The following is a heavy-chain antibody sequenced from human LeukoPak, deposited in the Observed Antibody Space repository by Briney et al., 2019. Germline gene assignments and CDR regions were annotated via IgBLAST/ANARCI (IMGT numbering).Heavy chain of an antibody. CDR3: AKASGSSATRVYFQH. J-gene: IGHJ1*01. V-gene: IGHV3-23*01. CDR1: GFTFSSYA. D-gene: IGHD6-6*01. Sequence: PGGSLRLSCAASGFTFSSYAMSWVRQAPGKGLEWVSAISGSGGSTYYADSVKGRFTTSRDNSKNTLYLQLNSLRAEDTAVYYCAKASGSSATRVYFQHWGQGTLVTVSS. CDR2: ISGSGGST.